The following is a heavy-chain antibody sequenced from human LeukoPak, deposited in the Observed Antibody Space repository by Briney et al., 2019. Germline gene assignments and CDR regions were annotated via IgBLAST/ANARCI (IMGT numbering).Heavy chain of an antibody. Sequence: ASVKVSCKASGGTFSSYAISWLRQAPGQGLEWMGMVSSSGANTKYAQKFRGRVTMTSDTSTSTVYMELSSLISDDTAVYYCARDQHYATDYWGQGTLVTVCS. CDR2: VSSSGANT. V-gene: IGHV1-46*03. D-gene: IGHD2-2*01. CDR3: ARDQHYATDY. CDR1: GGTFSSYA. J-gene: IGHJ4*02.